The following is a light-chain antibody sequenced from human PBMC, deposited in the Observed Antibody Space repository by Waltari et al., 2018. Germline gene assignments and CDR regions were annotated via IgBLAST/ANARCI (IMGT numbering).Light chain of an antibody. V-gene: IGKV3-20*01. Sequence: EVVLTQSSGTLSLSPGERATLSCRASESVTNDDLAWYQQKPGQAPSRLIYDASIRATGIPDRFSGSGSGTDFTLTITRLEPEDFAVYHCQQYGSLPWTFGQGTKV. CDR1: ESVTNDD. J-gene: IGKJ1*01. CDR3: QQYGSLPWT. CDR2: DAS.